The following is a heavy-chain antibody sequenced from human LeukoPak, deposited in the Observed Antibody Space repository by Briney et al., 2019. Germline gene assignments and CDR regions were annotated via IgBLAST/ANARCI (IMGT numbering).Heavy chain of an antibody. V-gene: IGHV3-21*04. J-gene: IGHJ4*02. CDR1: GFTFSSYN. CDR2: ISSSSDYI. CDR3: ARDLRYYGSGSFPAD. Sequence: GGSLRLSCAASGFTFSSYNMNWVRQAPGKGLEWVSSISSSSDYIYYADSVKGRFTISRDNAKNSLYLQMNSLRAEDTAVYYCARDLRYYGSGSFPADWGQGTLVTVSS. D-gene: IGHD3-10*01.